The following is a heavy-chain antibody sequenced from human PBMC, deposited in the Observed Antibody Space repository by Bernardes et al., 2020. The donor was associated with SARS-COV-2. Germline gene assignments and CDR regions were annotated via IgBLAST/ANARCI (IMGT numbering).Heavy chain of an antibody. D-gene: IGHD3-3*01. CDR2: ISSSSSTI. V-gene: IGHV3-48*01. Sequence: GYLSLSCAASGYTFSPYSMNWVRPAPGKGLEWVSYISSSSSTIYYADSVKGRFTISRDNAKKSLYLQMNSLRADDTAVYYCARGIRFLEWPSDYWGQGTLVTVSS. CDR3: ARGIRFLEWPSDY. J-gene: IGHJ4*02. CDR1: GYTFSPYS.